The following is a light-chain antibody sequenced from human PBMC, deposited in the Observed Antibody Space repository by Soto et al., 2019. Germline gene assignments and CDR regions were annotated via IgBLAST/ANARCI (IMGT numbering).Light chain of an antibody. V-gene: IGKV1-39*01. J-gene: IGKJ1*01. CDR3: QQYYSYPPT. CDR2: TAS. Sequence: DIRMTQSPSSLSASVGDTVTITCRASQSISSHLNWYQQKPGKAPNLLMYTASNLQSGVPSRFSGSGSGTDFTPTISCLQSEDFATYYCQQYYSYPPTFGQGTKVDIK. CDR1: QSISSH.